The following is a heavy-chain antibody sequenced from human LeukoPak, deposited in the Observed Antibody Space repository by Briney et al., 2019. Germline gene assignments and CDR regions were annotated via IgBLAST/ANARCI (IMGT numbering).Heavy chain of an antibody. D-gene: IGHD3-16*01. Sequence: GGSLRLSCAASGFTFSSYGMHWVRQAPGKGLEWVAVIWYDGSDKYYADSVKGRFTISRDNSKNTLYLQMNSLRAEDTAVYYCARAGGMSRYYFDYWGQGTLVTVSS. CDR2: IWYDGSDK. CDR3: ARAGGMSRYYFDY. CDR1: GFTFSSYG. V-gene: IGHV3-33*01. J-gene: IGHJ4*02.